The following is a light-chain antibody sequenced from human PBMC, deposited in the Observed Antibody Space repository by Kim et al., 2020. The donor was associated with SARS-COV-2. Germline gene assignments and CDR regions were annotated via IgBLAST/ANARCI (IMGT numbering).Light chain of an antibody. CDR2: DTS. CDR1: QSVSSR. V-gene: IGKV3-15*01. CDR3: QQYNNWFT. Sequence: EIIMTQSPATLSVSPGERATLSCRASQSVSSRLAWYQQKPGQAPRLLIYDTSTRATGVPARFSGSGSGTEFTLTISSLQSEDFAVYYCQQYNNWFTFGGGTKVDIK. J-gene: IGKJ4*01.